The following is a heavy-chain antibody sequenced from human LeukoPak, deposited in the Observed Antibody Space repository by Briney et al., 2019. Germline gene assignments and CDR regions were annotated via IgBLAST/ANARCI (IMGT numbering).Heavy chain of an antibody. D-gene: IGHD2-21*01. CDR3: ARDLRVISFDN. CDR1: GFSFSIYG. Sequence: QPGGSLRLSCAASGFSFSIYGMNWVRQAPGKGLEWVSGITGSGGTTYYADSVKGRATTSRDNSKNTLYLQMNSLRAEDTAIYYCARDLRVISFDNWGQGTLVSVSS. V-gene: IGHV3-23*01. J-gene: IGHJ4*02. CDR2: ITGSGGTT.